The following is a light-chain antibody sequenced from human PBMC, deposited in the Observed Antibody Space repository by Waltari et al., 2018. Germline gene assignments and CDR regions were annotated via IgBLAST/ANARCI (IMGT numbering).Light chain of an antibody. Sequence: QSALTQPASVSGSPGQSITISCSGTDSDVGAYDLVSWYQQHPGKAPPLIIYEVSNRPSGISNRFSASKSGNTASLTISGLQAEDEADYYCSSYTTSSAPGVFGTGTRVTVL. CDR2: EVS. CDR1: DSDVGAYDL. CDR3: SSYTTSSAPGV. V-gene: IGLV2-14*01. J-gene: IGLJ1*01.